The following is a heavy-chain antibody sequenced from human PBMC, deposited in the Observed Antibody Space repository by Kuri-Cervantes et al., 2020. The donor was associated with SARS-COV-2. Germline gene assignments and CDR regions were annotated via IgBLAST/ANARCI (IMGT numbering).Heavy chain of an antibody. D-gene: IGHD6-13*01. J-gene: IGHJ4*02. CDR2: ISYDESNK. CDR3: ARFAGIAAAGTRTVYDY. Sequence: GGSLRLSCAASGFTFRSYGMHWVRQAPGKGLEWVAGISYDESNKDYADSVKGRFTISRDTFENTMYLQRNSLRAEDTAVYYCARFAGIAAAGTRTVYDYWGQGTLVTVSS. CDR1: GFTFRSYG. V-gene: IGHV3-30*03.